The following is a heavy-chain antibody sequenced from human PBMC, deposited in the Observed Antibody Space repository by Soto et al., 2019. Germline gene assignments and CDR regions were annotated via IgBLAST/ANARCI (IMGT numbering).Heavy chain of an antibody. CDR2: MNPNSGNT. Sequence: QVQLVQSGAEVKKPGASVKVSCKASGYSFTNYDINWMRQAIGQGLEWMGWMNPNSGNTGYAQKFQGRVTMTRNSSTSTAYLELSSLRSEDTAVYYCARARLGVAGPRFAPWGQGTLVTVSS. CDR3: ARARLGVAGPRFAP. V-gene: IGHV1-8*01. D-gene: IGHD6-19*01. CDR1: GYSFTNYD. J-gene: IGHJ5*02.